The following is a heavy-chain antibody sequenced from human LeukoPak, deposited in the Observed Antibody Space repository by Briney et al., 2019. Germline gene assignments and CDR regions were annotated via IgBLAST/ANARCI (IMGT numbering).Heavy chain of an antibody. CDR2: IYYSGIT. CDR1: GDSISSNTYF. CDR3: ARDYDILTGPYYFDY. D-gene: IGHD3-9*01. V-gene: IGHV4-39*07. J-gene: IGHJ4*02. Sequence: KSSETLSLTCTVSGDSISSNTYFWGWIRQPPGKGLEWIGSIYYSGITYYNPSLKSRVTISVDTSKNQFSLKLSSVTAADTAVYYCARDYDILTGPYYFDYWGQGTLVTVSS.